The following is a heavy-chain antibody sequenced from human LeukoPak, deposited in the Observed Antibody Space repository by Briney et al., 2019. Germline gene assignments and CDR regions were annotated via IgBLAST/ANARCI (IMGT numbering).Heavy chain of an antibody. CDR1: GYTFTTYG. V-gene: IGHV1-18*01. D-gene: IGHD2-2*01. Sequence: GASVKVSCKASGYTFTTYGINWVRQAPGQGLEWMGWINPYSGDTNFAHKLQDRVTMTTDTSTSTAYMELRSLRSDDPAVYYCARVDCSSTICYSRIDYWGQGTLVTVSS. CDR3: ARVDCSSTICYSRIDY. J-gene: IGHJ4*02. CDR2: INPYSGDT.